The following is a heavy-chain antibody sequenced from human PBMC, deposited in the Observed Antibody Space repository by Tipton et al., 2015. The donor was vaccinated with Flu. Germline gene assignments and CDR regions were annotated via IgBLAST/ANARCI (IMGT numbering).Heavy chain of an antibody. CDR2: IYTGGAT. J-gene: IGHJ3*02. CDR1: GFTVSDNY. CDR3: TRGLYDIETGPYLDM. V-gene: IGHV3-53*01. D-gene: IGHD3-9*01. Sequence: QLVQSGGGLIQPGGSLRLSCTASGFTVSDNYMTWVRQAPGKGLEWVSDIYTGGATHHADSVKGRFTISRDISKNTLFLQMSSLRAGDTAIYYCTRGLYDIETGPYLDMWGQGTMVTVSP.